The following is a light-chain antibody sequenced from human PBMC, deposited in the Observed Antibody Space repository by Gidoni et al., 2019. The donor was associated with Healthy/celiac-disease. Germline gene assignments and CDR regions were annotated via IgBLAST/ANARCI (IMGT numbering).Light chain of an antibody. CDR3: QQYNSYSPTWT. Sequence: DIQMTQSPSTLSASVGDRVTITCRDSQRISSWLAWYQQKPGKAPKLLIYKAASLESGVPSRFSGSGSETEFTRTISSLQPDDFATYYCQQYNSYSPTWTFGQGTKVEIK. J-gene: IGKJ1*01. CDR1: QRISSW. V-gene: IGKV1-5*03. CDR2: KAA.